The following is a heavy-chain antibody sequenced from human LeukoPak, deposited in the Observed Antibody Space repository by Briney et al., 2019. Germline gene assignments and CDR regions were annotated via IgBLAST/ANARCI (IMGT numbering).Heavy chain of an antibody. CDR1: GCTFSTYA. CDR3: AKRVATYHFES. Sequence: GGSLILSCASSGCTFSTYAMSWVRQPPGKGLEWLSYISGSGGSTYYADSVKGRFTISRDNSKNTLYLQMSSLRAEDTALYFCAKRVATYHFESWGQGTLVTVSS. J-gene: IGHJ4*02. CDR2: ISGSGGST. D-gene: IGHD1-1*01. V-gene: IGHV3-23*01.